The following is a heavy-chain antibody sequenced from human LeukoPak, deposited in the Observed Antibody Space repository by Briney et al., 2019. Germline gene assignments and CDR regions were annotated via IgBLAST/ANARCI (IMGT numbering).Heavy chain of an antibody. CDR2: INPSGGST. J-gene: IGHJ4*02. Sequence: ASVKVSCKASGYTFTSYYMHWVRQAPGQGLEWMGIINPSGGSTSYALKFQGRVTMTRDTSTSTVYMELSSLRSEDTAVYYCARGSPNWVGATSHFDYWGQGTLVTVSS. CDR3: ARGSPNWVGATSHFDY. CDR1: GYTFTSYY. V-gene: IGHV1-46*01. D-gene: IGHD1-26*01.